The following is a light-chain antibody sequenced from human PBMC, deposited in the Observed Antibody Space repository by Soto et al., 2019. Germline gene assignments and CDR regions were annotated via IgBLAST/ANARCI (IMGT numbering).Light chain of an antibody. J-gene: IGKJ4*01. V-gene: IGKV3-11*01. CDR1: QSVSSY. CDR2: DAS. Sequence: EIVLTQSPATLSLSPGERATLSCRASQSVSSYLAWYQQKPGQAPRLLIYDASNRATGIPARFSGSGSGTDFTLTISSLEPEDFAVYYCQQRSNWPRGTFRGGTKVEIK. CDR3: QQRSNWPRGT.